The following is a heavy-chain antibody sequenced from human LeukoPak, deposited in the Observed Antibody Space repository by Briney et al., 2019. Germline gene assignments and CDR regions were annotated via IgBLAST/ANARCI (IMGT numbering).Heavy chain of an antibody. V-gene: IGHV1-18*01. J-gene: IGHJ6*02. Sequence: ATVKVSCKASGYTFTSYGISCVRQAPGQELEWMACISSYNGNTNYAQKFQDRVTMTRDTSISTAYMELSRLRSDDTAVYYCARVVVAAHYYYGMDVWGQGTTVTVSS. D-gene: IGHD2-15*01. CDR3: ARVVVAAHYYYGMDV. CDR1: GYTFTSYG. CDR2: ISSYNGNT.